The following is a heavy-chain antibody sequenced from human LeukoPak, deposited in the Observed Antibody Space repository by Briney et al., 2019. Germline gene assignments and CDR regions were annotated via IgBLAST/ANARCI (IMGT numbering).Heavy chain of an antibody. J-gene: IGHJ4*02. CDR1: GFNFHDFA. CDR3: AKGNNTTSFNFDY. V-gene: IGHV3-43*02. D-gene: IGHD1-14*01. CDR2: ISGDGVTT. Sequence: GGSLRLSCAASGFNFHDFAMHWVRQVPGQGPDWVSLISGDGVTTYYSDSVKDRFTISRDNNKNLLFLQMNSLRVEDSAIYYCAKGNNTTSFNFDYWGRGSLVTVSS.